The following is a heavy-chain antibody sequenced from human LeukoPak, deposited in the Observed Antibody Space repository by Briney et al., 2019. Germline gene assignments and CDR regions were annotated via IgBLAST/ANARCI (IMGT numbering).Heavy chain of an antibody. D-gene: IGHD3-22*01. J-gene: IGHJ4*02. CDR3: ARGRPRFGYYDSSGYYFDY. Sequence: PSETLSLTCTVSGGSISSGSYYWSWIRQPAGKGLEWIGRIYTSGSTNYNPSLKSRVTISVDTSKNQFSLKLSSVTAADTAVYYCARGRPRFGYYDSSGYYFDYWGQGTLVTVSS. CDR1: GGSISSGSYY. CDR2: IYTSGST. V-gene: IGHV4-61*02.